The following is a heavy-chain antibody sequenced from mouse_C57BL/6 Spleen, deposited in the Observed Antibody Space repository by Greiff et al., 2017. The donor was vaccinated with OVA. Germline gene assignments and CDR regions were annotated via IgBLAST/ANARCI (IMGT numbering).Heavy chain of an antibody. CDR1: GYTFTDYE. Sequence: VQGVESGAELVRPGASVTLSCKASGYTFTDYEMHWVKQTPVHGLEWIGAIDPETGGTAYNQKFKGKAILTADKSSSTAYMELRSLTSEDSAVYYCTRSNPLYDGYSPWFAYWGQGTLVTVSA. CDR2: IDPETGGT. CDR3: TRSNPLYDGYSPWFAY. V-gene: IGHV1-15*01. D-gene: IGHD2-3*01. J-gene: IGHJ3*01.